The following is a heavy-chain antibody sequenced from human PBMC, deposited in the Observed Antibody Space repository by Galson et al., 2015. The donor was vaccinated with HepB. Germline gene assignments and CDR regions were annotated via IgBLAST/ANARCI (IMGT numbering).Heavy chain of an antibody. J-gene: IGHJ1*01. CDR3: ARDSAAGPSEYFRH. CDR2: IWYDGTTK. D-gene: IGHD6-13*01. Sequence: SLRLSCAASGFTFSNYGMHWVRQAPGKGLEWVAVIWYDGTTKYYADSVKGRFTISRDNSKNTLYLQVNSPRAEDTALYYCARDSAAGPSEYFRHWGQGTVVSVSS. CDR1: GFTFSNYG. V-gene: IGHV3-33*01.